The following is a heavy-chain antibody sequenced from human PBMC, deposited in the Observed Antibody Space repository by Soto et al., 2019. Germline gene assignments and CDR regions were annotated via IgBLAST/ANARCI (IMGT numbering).Heavy chain of an antibody. Sequence: PGGSLRLSCSASGFTFDGYAMTWVRQAPGKGLEWVSGISGSGHSTYYADSVKGRFTISRDNSKNTLYLQMNSLRVEDTAVYYCAKAPPHFSGGPCYFDYWGQGTLVTVSS. CDR3: AKAPPHFSGGPCYFDY. J-gene: IGHJ4*02. D-gene: IGHD2-15*01. CDR2: ISGSGHST. V-gene: IGHV3-23*01. CDR1: GFTFDGYA.